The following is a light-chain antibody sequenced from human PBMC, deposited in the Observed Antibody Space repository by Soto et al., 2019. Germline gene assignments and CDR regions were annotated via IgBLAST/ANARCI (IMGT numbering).Light chain of an antibody. CDR3: QSYDNSLSGNYV. CDR2: GTR. J-gene: IGLJ1*01. Sequence: QSVLTQPPSVSGAPGQGVTISCTGNSSNIGAGFDAHWYQQVPGTAPKLLIYGTRSRPSGVPDRFSGSKSGASASLAITGLQAEDEAEYYCQSYDNSLSGNYVFGSGTKVTVL. CDR1: SSNIGAGFD. V-gene: IGLV1-40*01.